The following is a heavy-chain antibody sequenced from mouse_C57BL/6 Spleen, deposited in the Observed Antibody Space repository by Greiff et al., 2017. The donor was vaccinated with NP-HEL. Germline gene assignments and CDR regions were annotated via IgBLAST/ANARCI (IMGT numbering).Heavy chain of an antibody. V-gene: IGHV1-69*01. CDR3: ARDGSPFAY. J-gene: IGHJ3*01. D-gene: IGHD1-1*01. CDR2: IDPSDSYT. Sequence: QVQLQQPGAELVMPGASVKLSCKASGYTFTSYWMHWVKQRPGQGLEWIGEIDPSDSYTNYNQKFKGKSTLTVDKSSSTAYMQLSSLTSEDSAVYYCARDGSPFAYWGQGTLVTVSA. CDR1: GYTFTSYW.